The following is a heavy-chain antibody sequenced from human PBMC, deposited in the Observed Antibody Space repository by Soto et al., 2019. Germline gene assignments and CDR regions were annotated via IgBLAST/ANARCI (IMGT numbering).Heavy chain of an antibody. D-gene: IGHD1-26*01. CDR1: GFTFSSYA. CDR2: ISYDGSNK. J-gene: IGHJ4*02. Sequence: LRLSCAASGFTFSSYAMHWVRQAPGKGLEWVAVISYDGSNKYYADSVKGRFTISRDNSRNTLYLQMNSLRAEDTAVYYCASPQSGSYFFDYWGQGTLVTVSS. CDR3: ASPQSGSYFFDY. V-gene: IGHV3-30-3*01.